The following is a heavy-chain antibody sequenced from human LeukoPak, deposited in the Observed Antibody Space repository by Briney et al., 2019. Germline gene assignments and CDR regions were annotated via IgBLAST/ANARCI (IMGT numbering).Heavy chain of an antibody. D-gene: IGHD3-16*02. CDR3: ARGEITSGGVIVVFDY. Sequence: SETLSLTCAVSGGSISSSNWWSWVRQPPGKGLEWIGEIYHSGSTNYNPSLKSRVTISVDKSKNQFSLKLSSVTAADTAVYYCARGEITSGGVIVVFDYWGQGTLVTVSS. CDR2: IYHSGST. J-gene: IGHJ4*02. CDR1: GGSISSSNW. V-gene: IGHV4-4*02.